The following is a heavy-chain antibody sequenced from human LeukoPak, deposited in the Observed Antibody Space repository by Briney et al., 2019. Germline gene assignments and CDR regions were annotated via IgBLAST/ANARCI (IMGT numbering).Heavy chain of an antibody. CDR3: ARDRPSYSSSWTEGVLDYFDY. D-gene: IGHD6-13*01. CDR1: GGSISSYY. CDR2: IYYSGST. J-gene: IGHJ4*02. Sequence: PSETLSLTCTVSGGSISSYYWSWIRQPPGKGLEWIGYIYYSGSTNYNPSLKSRVTISVDTSKNQFSLKLSSVTAADTAVYYCARDRPSYSSSWTEGVLDYFDYWGQGTLVTVSS. V-gene: IGHV4-59*01.